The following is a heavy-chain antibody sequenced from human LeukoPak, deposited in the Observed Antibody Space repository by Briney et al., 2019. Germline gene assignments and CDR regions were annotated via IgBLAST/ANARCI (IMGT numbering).Heavy chain of an antibody. CDR3: TRHARVVPATGVDV. D-gene: IGHD2-2*01. Sequence: SETLSHTCTVSGDSINNSPYYWAWIRQPPGKGLEWIGSIYYSGTTYYNPSLKSRVTISVDTPKNEVSLKVPSVTAADTAIYYCTRHARVVPATGVDVWGQGTTVTVSS. CDR2: IYYSGTT. J-gene: IGHJ6*02. CDR1: GDSINNSPYY. V-gene: IGHV4-39*01.